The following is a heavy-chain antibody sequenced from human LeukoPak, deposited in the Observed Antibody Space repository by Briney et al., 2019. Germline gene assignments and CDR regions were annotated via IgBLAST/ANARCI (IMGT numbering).Heavy chain of an antibody. V-gene: IGHV3-48*01. CDR2: ISSSGSTI. CDR3: ARFAAGGSYYYYMDV. CDR1: GFAFSNYT. Sequence: GGSLRLSCAASGFAFSNYTMIWVRQAPGKGLNWISYISSSGSTIYYADSVKGRFTISRDNAKNSLYLQMNSLRADDTAVYYCARFAAGGSYYYYMDVWGKGTTVTVSS. D-gene: IGHD6-25*01. J-gene: IGHJ6*03.